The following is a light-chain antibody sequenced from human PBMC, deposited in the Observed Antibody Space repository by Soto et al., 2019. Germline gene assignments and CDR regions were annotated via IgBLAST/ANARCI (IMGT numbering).Light chain of an antibody. CDR2: YVD. Sequence: LTQPSSVSGSPGQSITISCTGTSRDVGAYDYVSWYLQYPDKAPQLLIYYVDHRPSGVSSRFSGSKSGNTASLTISGLQAEDEGDYYCCSYADGSIYFFGTGTKVT. CDR1: SRDVGAYDY. V-gene: IGLV2-14*03. J-gene: IGLJ1*01. CDR3: CSYADGSIYF.